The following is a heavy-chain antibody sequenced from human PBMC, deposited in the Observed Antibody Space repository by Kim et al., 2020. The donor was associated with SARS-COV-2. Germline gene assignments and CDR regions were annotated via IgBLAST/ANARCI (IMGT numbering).Heavy chain of an antibody. CDR3: AKGGGSSWATFDY. D-gene: IGHD6-13*01. Sequence: DSWKGRFTIARDNSRNPLYLQMNGLRAEDTAVYYCAKGGGSSWATFDYWGQGTLVTVSS. J-gene: IGHJ4*02. V-gene: IGHV3-33*03.